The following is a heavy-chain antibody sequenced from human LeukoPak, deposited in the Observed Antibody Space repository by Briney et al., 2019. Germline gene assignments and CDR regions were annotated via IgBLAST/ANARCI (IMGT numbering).Heavy chain of an antibody. Sequence: GGSLRLSCSASGFTFSSYAMHWVRQAPGKGLEYVSAISSNGGSTYYADSVKGRSTISRDNSKNTLYLQMSSLRAGDTAVYYCVKGKGYDILTGYPVIDVWGKGTTVTVSS. J-gene: IGHJ6*03. CDR1: GFTFSSYA. CDR3: VKGKGYDILTGYPVIDV. CDR2: ISSNGGST. V-gene: IGHV3-64D*06. D-gene: IGHD3-9*01.